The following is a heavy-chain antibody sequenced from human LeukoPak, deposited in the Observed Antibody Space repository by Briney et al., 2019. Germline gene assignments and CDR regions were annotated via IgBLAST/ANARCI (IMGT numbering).Heavy chain of an antibody. D-gene: IGHD2-21*02. CDR1: GFTLSSYW. J-gene: IGHJ4*02. Sequence: GGSLRLSCAASGFTLSSYWIHWVRQAPGKGLVWVSRINSDGSSTSYADSVKGRFTISRDNAKNTLYLQMNSLRAEDTAMYYCARETASSFYYWGQGTLVTVSS. CDR3: ARETASSFYY. V-gene: IGHV3-74*01. CDR2: INSDGSST.